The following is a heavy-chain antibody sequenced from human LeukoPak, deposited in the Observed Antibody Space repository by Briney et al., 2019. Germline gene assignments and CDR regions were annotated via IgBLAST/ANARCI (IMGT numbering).Heavy chain of an antibody. CDR3: ARGPGSDFWSGYYFPFDY. CDR1: GYTFTSYY. V-gene: IGHV1-46*01. J-gene: IGHJ4*02. D-gene: IGHD3-3*01. CDR2: INPSGGST. Sequence: ASVKVSCKASGYTFTSYYMHWVRQSPGQGLEWMGIINPSGGSTSYARKFQGRVTMTRDTSTSTVYMELSSLRSEDTAVYCCARGPGSDFWSGYYFPFDYWGQGTLVTVSS.